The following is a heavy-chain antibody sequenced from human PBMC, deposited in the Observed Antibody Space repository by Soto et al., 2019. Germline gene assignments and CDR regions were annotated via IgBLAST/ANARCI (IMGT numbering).Heavy chain of an antibody. Sequence: SQTLSLTCAISGDSVSSNSAGWNWIRQSPPRGLEWLGRTYYRSEWFNEYAVSVKSRITINPDTSRNQISLQLNSVTPEDTAIYYCARDIDFAYWGRGTQVTSPQ. CDR3: ARDIDFAY. V-gene: IGHV6-1*01. CDR2: TYYRSEWFN. D-gene: IGHD3-10*01. CDR1: GDSVSSNSAG. J-gene: IGHJ4*01.